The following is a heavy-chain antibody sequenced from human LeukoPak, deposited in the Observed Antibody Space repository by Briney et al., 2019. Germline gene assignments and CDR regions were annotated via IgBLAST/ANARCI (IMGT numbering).Heavy chain of an antibody. D-gene: IGHD1-26*01. CDR1: GFTFDDYA. J-gene: IGHJ4*02. V-gene: IGHV3-9*01. Sequence: PGRSLRLSCAASGFTFDDYAMHWVRQAPGKGLEWVSGISWNSGSIGYADSVKGRFTISRDNSKNTLYLQMNSLRAEDTAVYYCARERERDFDYWGQGTLVTVSS. CDR2: ISWNSGSI. CDR3: ARERERDFDY.